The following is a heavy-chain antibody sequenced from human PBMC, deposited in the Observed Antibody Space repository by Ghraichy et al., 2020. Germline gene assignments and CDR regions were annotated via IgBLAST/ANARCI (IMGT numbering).Heavy chain of an antibody. D-gene: IGHD7-27*01. V-gene: IGHV3-30*18. CDR3: AKDRPGAGSDY. CDR1: GFTFSSYG. J-gene: IGHJ4*02. Sequence: GGSLRLSCAASGFTFSSYGMHWVRQAPGKGLEWVAVISYDGSNKYYADSVKGRFTISRDNSKNTLYLQMNSLRAEDTAVYYCAKDRPGAGSDYWGRGTQVTVSS. CDR2: ISYDGSNK.